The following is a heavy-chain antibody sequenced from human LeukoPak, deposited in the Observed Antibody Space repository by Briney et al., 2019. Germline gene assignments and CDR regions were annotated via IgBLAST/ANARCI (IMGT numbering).Heavy chain of an antibody. CDR2: INPNSGGT. V-gene: IGHV1-2*06. Sequence: ASVKVSCKASGYTFTGYHMHWVRQAPGQGLEWMGRINPNSGGTNYAQKFQGRVTMTRDTSISTAYMELSRLRSDDTAVYYCARDFTTYCTNGVCSDRNWFDPWGQGTLVTVSS. D-gene: IGHD2-8*01. CDR1: GYTFTGYH. J-gene: IGHJ5*02. CDR3: ARDFTTYCTNGVCSDRNWFDP.